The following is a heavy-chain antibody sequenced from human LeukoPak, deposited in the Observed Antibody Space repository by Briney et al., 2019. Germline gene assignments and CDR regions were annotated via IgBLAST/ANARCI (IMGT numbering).Heavy chain of an antibody. J-gene: IGHJ4*01. CDR2: ISYDGSNK. Sequence: GGSLRLSCAASGFTFSSYAMHWVRQAPGKGLEWVAVISYDGSNKYYADSVKGRFTISRDNSKNTLYLQMDSLRAEDTAVYYCARVSRGKYYYGSGSYYNVLPTPFDYWGQGTLVTVSS. V-gene: IGHV3-30-3*01. CDR1: GFTFSSYA. D-gene: IGHD3-10*01. CDR3: ARVSRGKYYYGSGSYYNVLPTPFDY.